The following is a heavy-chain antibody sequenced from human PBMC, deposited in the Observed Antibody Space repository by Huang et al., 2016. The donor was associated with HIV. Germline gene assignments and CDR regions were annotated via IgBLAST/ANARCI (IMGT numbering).Heavy chain of an antibody. CDR2: ISYDAKTK. Sequence: QVQLVESGGGVVQPGRSLRISCAASGFTFSSYGMHWVRQAQGKGLEWVAGISYDAKTKYYADSVKGRFSISRDNSKTTVYLQLNSLRLEDTAVYYCAKGGSAAAVLDFWGQGTLVTVSS. V-gene: IGHV3-30*18. CDR1: GFTFSSYG. D-gene: IGHD6-13*01. J-gene: IGHJ4*02. CDR3: AKGGSAAAVLDF.